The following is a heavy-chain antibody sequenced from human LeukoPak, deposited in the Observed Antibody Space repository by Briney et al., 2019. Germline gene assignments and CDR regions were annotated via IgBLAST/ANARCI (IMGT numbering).Heavy chain of an antibody. V-gene: IGHV3-23*01. CDR3: AKAAGNVLAYYFDY. CDR1: GFTFSSYA. J-gene: IGHJ4*02. Sequence: RGSLRLSCAASGFTFSSYAMSWVRQAPGKGLEWVSVISGSGGSTYYADSVKGRFTISRDNSKNTLYLQMNSLRAEDTTVYYCAKAAGNVLAYYFDYWGQGTLVTVSS. CDR2: ISGSGGST. D-gene: IGHD1-1*01.